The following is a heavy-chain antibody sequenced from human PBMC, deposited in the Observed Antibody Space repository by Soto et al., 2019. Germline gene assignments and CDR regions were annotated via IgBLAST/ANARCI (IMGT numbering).Heavy chain of an antibody. CDR1: GFTFTNYA. CDR3: AKDKISITTTSGSMDV. CDR2: ISGSGGNT. Sequence: PGGSLRLSCAASGFTFTNYAMSWVRQAPGKGLAWVSGISGSGGNTYYADSVKGRFTISRDNSKNTLYLQMNSLRAEDTAVYYCAKDKISITTTSGSMDVWGQGTTVTVSS. V-gene: IGHV3-23*01. D-gene: IGHD4-17*01. J-gene: IGHJ6*02.